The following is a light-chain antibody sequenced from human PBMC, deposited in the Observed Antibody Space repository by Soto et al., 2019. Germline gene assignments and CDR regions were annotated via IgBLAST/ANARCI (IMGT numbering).Light chain of an antibody. CDR1: QSLLYGSNNKNY. Sequence: DIVLTQSPESLAVSLGERATINCESSQSLLYGSNNKNYLAWYQQKPGQPPKLLIYWASTRASGVPDRFTGSRSGTDFTLTTTSLQAEAVALYYCHQYYGNPQTFGQGTRLEIK. V-gene: IGKV4-1*01. J-gene: IGKJ2*01. CDR2: WAS. CDR3: HQYYGNPQT.